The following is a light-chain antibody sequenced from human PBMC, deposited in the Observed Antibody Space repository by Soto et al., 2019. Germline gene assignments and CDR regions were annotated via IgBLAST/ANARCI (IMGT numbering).Light chain of an antibody. CDR1: SDIGNYNL. CDR2: EVT. Sequence: QSVLAQPASVSGSPGQSVTISCSGSDIGNYNLVSWYQHLPGRAPKLLIFEVTMRPSGISDRFSGSKSASTASLTISGLQAEDVGDYYCASYAGSRTYVFGSGTKSPS. V-gene: IGLV2-23*02. J-gene: IGLJ1*01. CDR3: ASYAGSRTYV.